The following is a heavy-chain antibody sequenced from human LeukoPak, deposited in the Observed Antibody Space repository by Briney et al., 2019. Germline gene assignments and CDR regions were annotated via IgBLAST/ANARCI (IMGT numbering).Heavy chain of an antibody. CDR3: AGSMVATSIFDY. CDR2: INPSGGST. CDR1: GYTFTSYY. V-gene: IGHV1-46*01. Sequence: ASVKVSCKASGYTFTSYYMHWVRQAPGQGLEWMGIINPSGGSTSYAQKFQGRATMTRDTSTSTVYMELSSLRSEDTAVYYCAGSMVATSIFDYWGQGTLVTVSS. D-gene: IGHD5-12*01. J-gene: IGHJ4*02.